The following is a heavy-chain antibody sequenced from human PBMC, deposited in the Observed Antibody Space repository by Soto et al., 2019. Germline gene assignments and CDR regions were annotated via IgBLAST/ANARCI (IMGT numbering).Heavy chain of an antibody. CDR3: IWQADYIGNWH. Sequence: EVQLVASEGSLVKPGGSLSLTCAVSGIPFTDAWMNWVRQAPGKGLEWVGRIKSKGSGGTTDYAAPVKGRFTISRDDSKNTLYLQMDSLQIGDTAVYFCIWQADYIGNWHWGQGSLVTVSS. CDR2: IKSKGSGGTT. J-gene: IGHJ4*02. CDR1: GIPFTDAW. V-gene: IGHV3-15*07. D-gene: IGHD5-12*01.